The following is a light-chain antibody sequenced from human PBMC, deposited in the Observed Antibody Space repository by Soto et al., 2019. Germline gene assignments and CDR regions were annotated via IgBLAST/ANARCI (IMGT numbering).Light chain of an antibody. CDR1: QSISSY. J-gene: IGKJ5*01. Sequence: DIQMTQSPSSLSASIGDRVTITCRASQSISSYLNWYQQKPGKAPNLLIYATSTLQSGVPSRFSGSGSGTDFTLTISSLEPEDFAVYYCQQRINWITFGQGTRLEIK. CDR3: QQRINWIT. V-gene: IGKV1-39*01. CDR2: ATS.